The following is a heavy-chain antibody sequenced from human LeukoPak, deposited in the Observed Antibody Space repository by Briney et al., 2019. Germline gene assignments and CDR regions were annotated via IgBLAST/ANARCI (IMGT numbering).Heavy chain of an antibody. CDR2: IYTSGST. CDR3: ARDRRWESYFHY. CDR1: GGSISSGSYY. J-gene: IGHJ4*02. V-gene: IGHV4-61*02. Sequence: PSQALSLTCTVSGGSISSGSYYWSWIRQPAGKGLEWIGRIYTSGSTNYNPSLKSRVTISVDTSKNQFSLKLSSVTAADTAVYYCARDRRWESYFHYWGQGTLVTVSS. D-gene: IGHD1-26*01.